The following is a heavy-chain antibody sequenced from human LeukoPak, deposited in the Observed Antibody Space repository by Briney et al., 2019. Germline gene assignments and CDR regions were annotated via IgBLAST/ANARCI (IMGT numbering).Heavy chain of an antibody. Sequence: SVKVSCKASGGTFSSYAISWVRQAPGQGLEWMGGIIPIFGTANYAQKFQGRVTITADESSSTAYMELSSLRSEDTAVYYCARAAAGNVYNRFDPWGQGTLVTVSS. CDR1: GGTFSSYA. CDR3: ARAAAGNVYNRFDP. CDR2: IIPIFGTA. V-gene: IGHV1-69*13. J-gene: IGHJ5*02. D-gene: IGHD6-13*01.